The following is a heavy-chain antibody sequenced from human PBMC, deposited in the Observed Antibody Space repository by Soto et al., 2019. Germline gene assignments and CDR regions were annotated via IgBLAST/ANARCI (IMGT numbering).Heavy chain of an antibody. D-gene: IGHD3-3*01. V-gene: IGHV3-33*01. CDR2: IWYDGSNK. CDR3: ARSPVGVVPRDYYYGMDV. CDR1: GFTFSSYG. J-gene: IGHJ6*02. Sequence: PGGSLRLSCAASGFTFSSYGMHWVRQAPGKGLEGVAVIWYDGSNKYYADSVKGRFTISRDNSKNTLYLQMNSLRAEDTAVYYCARSPVGVVPRDYYYGMDVWGPGTTVTVS.